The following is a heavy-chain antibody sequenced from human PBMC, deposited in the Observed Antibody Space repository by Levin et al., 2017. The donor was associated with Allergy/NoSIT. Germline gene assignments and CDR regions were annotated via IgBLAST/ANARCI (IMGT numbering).Heavy chain of an antibody. Sequence: GGSLRLSCAASGFTFSSYAMHWVRQAPGKGLEWVAVISYDGSNKYYADSVKGRFTISRDNSKNTLYLQMNSLRAEDTAVYYCARDILQQNYDGMDVWGQGTTVTV. CDR1: GFTFSSYA. CDR3: ARDILQQNYDGMDV. V-gene: IGHV3-30*04. J-gene: IGHJ6*02. CDR2: ISYDGSNK. D-gene: IGHD4-11*01.